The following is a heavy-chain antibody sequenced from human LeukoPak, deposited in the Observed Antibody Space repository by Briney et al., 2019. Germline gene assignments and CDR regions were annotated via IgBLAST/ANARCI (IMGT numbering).Heavy chain of an antibody. Sequence: GGSLRLSCAASGFTFSGYAMSWVRQAPGKGLEWVSAISGSGGSTYYADSVKGRFTISRDNSKNTLYLQMNSLRAEDTAVYYCAKHFCTGLDCSLFDSWGQGTLVTVSS. V-gene: IGHV3-23*01. CDR2: ISGSGGST. D-gene: IGHD3/OR15-3a*01. CDR1: GFTFSGYA. J-gene: IGHJ4*02. CDR3: AKHFCTGLDCSLFDS.